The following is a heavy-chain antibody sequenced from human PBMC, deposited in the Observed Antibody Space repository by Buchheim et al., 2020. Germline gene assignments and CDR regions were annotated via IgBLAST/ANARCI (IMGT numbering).Heavy chain of an antibody. CDR2: INHSGSP. Sequence: QVQLQQVGAGRLKPSETLSLTCVVSGGSFYGYYWSWVRHTPAKGLEWIGEINHSGSPIYNPSLKSRLAISLDRSKSQFSLQLSSVTAADTAVHYCAKQYGPWGQGTL. D-gene: IGHD3-10*01. V-gene: IGHV4-34*01. CDR1: GGSFYGYY. CDR3: AKQYGP. J-gene: IGHJ4*02.